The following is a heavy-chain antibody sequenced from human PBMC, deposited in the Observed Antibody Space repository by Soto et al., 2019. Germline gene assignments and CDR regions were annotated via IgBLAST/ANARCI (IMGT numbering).Heavy chain of an antibody. D-gene: IGHD5-12*01. CDR3: ATVDNSVPPTPQDV. Sequence: QVQLVQSGDEVRKPGSSVKVSCKASGYIFVNYGIAWVRQAPGQGLEWMGWISPYSGNTHYASKVNGSITMTTDTSTSVAIMALASLTSDDTAVYYRATVDNSVPPTPQDVWGQGTTVT. V-gene: IGHV1-18*01. CDR1: GYIFVNYG. J-gene: IGHJ6*02. CDR2: ISPYSGNT.